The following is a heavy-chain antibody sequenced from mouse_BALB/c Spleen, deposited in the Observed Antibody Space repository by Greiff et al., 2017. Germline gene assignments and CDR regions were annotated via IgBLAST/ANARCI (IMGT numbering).Heavy chain of an antibody. V-gene: IGHV5-6-5*01. CDR3: ARIAYYGNYDYFDD. D-gene: IGHD2-10*01. J-gene: IGHJ2*01. CDR2: ISSGGST. Sequence: EVQGVESGGGLVKPGGSLKLSCAASGFTFSSYAMSWVRQTPEKRLEWVASISSGGSTYYPDSVKGRFTISRDNARNILYLQMSSLRSEDTAMYYCARIAYYGNYDYFDDWGQGTTLTVSA. CDR1: GFTFSSYA.